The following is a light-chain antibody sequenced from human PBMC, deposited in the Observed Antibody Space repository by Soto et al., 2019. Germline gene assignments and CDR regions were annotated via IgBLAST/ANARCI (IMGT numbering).Light chain of an antibody. J-gene: IGKJ5*01. Sequence: EIVLTQSPATLSLSPGERATLSCRASHSVSYLAWYQQKPGQAPRLLIYDASNRATGIPARFSGSGSGTDFTLTINRLEPEDFAVYYCQQYGSSPITFGQGTRLEI. V-gene: IGKV3-20*01. CDR2: DAS. CDR3: QQYGSSPIT. CDR1: HSVSY.